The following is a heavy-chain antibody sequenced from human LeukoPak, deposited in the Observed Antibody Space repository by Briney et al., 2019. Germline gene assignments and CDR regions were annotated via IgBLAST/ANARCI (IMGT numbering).Heavy chain of an antibody. J-gene: IGHJ4*02. V-gene: IGHV3-21*01. CDR3: ARVSVAGTFGWGPIDY. Sequence: GGSLRLSCAASGFTFSSYSMNWVRQAPGKGLEWVSSISSSSSYIYYADSVKGRFTISRDNAKNSLYLQMNSLRAEDTAVYYCARVSVAGTFGWGPIDYWGQGTLVTVSS. CDR2: ISSSSSYI. D-gene: IGHD6-19*01. CDR1: GFTFSSYS.